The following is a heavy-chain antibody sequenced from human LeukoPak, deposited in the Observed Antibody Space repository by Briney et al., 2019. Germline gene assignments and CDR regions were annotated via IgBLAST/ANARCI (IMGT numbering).Heavy chain of an antibody. CDR2: INHSGST. V-gene: IGHV4-34*01. D-gene: IGHD1-7*01. J-gene: IGHJ4*02. Sequence: PSETLSLTCAVYGGSFSGYYWSWIRQPPGKGLEWIGEINHSGSTNDNPSLTSRVTISVDTSKNQFSLKLSSVTAADTAVYYCARGLSLITGTTAVVATKGSLDYWGQGTLVTVSS. CDR1: GGSFSGYY. CDR3: ARGLSLITGTTAVVATKGSLDY.